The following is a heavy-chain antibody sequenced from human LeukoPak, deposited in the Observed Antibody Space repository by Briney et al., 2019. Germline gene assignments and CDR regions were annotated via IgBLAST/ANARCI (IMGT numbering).Heavy chain of an antibody. J-gene: IGHJ5*02. Sequence: GGSLGLSCAASGFTFSSYGMHWVRQAPGKGLEWVAVISYDGSNKYYADSVKGRFTISRDNSKNTLYLQMNSLRAEDTAVYYCAKRGRFAGNWFDHWGQGTLVTVSS. CDR3: AKRGRFAGNWFDH. V-gene: IGHV3-30*18. CDR1: GFTFSSYG. D-gene: IGHD3-10*01. CDR2: ISYDGSNK.